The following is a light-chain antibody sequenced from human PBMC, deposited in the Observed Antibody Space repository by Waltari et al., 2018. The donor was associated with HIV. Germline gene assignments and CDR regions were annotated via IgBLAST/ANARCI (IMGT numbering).Light chain of an antibody. V-gene: IGKV1-39*01. Sequence: DIQMTQSPSSLSASVGDRVTITCRANQNINRYLNWYRQKPGKAPTLLIFGSSTSQSGVPSRFSASGSGIDFILTITGVQHEDFATYFCQQSQAIPATFGQGTK. CDR2: GSS. CDR1: QNINRY. J-gene: IGKJ2*01. CDR3: QQSQAIPAT.